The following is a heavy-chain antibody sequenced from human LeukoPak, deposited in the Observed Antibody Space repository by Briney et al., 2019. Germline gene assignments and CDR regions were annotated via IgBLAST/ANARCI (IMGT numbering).Heavy chain of an antibody. CDR1: GFTFDDYA. CDR3: AELGITMIGGV. CDR2: ISSSGSTI. J-gene: IGHJ6*04. D-gene: IGHD3-10*02. V-gene: IGHV3-48*03. Sequence: GGSLRLSCAASGFTFDDYAMHWVRQASGKGLEWVSYISSSGSTIYYADSVKGRFTISRDNAKNSLYLQMNSLRAEDTAVYYCAELGITMIGGVWGKGTTVTISS.